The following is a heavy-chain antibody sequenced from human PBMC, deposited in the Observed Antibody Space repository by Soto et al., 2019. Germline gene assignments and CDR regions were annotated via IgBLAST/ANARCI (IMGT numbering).Heavy chain of an antibody. CDR3: ARTKITFGGAFYGMDV. D-gene: IGHD3-16*01. CDR2: INPNSGGT. V-gene: IGHV1-2*02. CDR1: GYTFTGYY. J-gene: IGHJ6*02. Sequence: GASVKVSFKASGYTFTGYYMHWVRQAPGQGLEWMGWINPNSGGTNYAQKFQGRVTMTRDTSISTAYMELSRLRSDDTAVYYCARTKITFGGAFYGMDVWGQGTTVTVSS.